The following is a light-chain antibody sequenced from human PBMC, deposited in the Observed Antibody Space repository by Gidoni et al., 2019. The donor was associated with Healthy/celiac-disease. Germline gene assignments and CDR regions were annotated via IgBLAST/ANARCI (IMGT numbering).Light chain of an antibody. Sequence: EIQMTKSTSSMSASVGDRVTITCQASQDIRNYFNWYQHKPWKAPKLLIYYAANLETGVPSSFSGSGSWTDFTSTISSLQPADIATYYCQQYHNLPLTFGQGTRLEIK. CDR3: QQYHNLPLT. V-gene: IGKV1-33*01. CDR2: YAA. CDR1: QDIRNY. J-gene: IGKJ5*01.